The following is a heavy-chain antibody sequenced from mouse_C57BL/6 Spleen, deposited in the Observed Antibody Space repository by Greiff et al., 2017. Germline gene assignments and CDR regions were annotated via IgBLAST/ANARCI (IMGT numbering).Heavy chain of an antibody. CDR2: IDPGNGGT. D-gene: IGHD1-1*01. CDR1: GYTFTSYG. J-gene: IGHJ4*01. V-gene: IGHV1-15*01. CDR3: TRADHYGSSCAMEY. Sequence: QVQLQQSGAELVRPGASVTLSCKASGYTFTSYGMNWVKQTPGKGLEWIGAIDPGNGGTAYNEKFKGKAILTADKSSSTAYMQLRSLTSEDSAVYFCTRADHYGSSCAMEYRGKGISVT.